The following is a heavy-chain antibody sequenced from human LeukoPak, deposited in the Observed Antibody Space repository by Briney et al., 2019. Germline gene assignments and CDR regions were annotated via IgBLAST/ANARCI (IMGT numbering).Heavy chain of an antibody. D-gene: IGHD2-2*01. CDR2: INADGSAT. J-gene: IGHJ5*02. CDR1: GFTFSSHW. V-gene: IGHV3-74*01. Sequence: TGGSLRLSCAASGFTFSSHWMHWIRQAPEKGLVGVSHINADGSATYYAVSVKGRFTISRDNARNTLYLQMHSLAAEDTGVYYCVRGALRDCSYTSCTRGNWFDPWGQGTLVTVSS. CDR3: VRGALRDCSYTSCTRGNWFDP.